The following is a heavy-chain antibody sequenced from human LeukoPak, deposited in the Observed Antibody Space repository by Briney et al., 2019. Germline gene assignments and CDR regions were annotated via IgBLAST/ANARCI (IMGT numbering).Heavy chain of an antibody. CDR1: GFTFSSYS. J-gene: IGHJ3*02. Sequence: GGSLRLSCAASGFTFSSYSMNWVRQAPGKGLEWVSSISSSSSYIYYADSVKGRFTISRDNAKNSLYLQMNSLRAEDTAVYYCTPLPLYYFDSSGPPDAFDIWGQGTMVTVSS. D-gene: IGHD3-22*01. V-gene: IGHV3-21*04. CDR3: TPLPLYYFDSSGPPDAFDI. CDR2: ISSSSSYI.